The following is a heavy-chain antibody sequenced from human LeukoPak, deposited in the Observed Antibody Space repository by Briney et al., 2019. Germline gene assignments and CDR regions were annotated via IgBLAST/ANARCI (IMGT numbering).Heavy chain of an antibody. CDR3: ATDLATVTTPHSEARDY. Sequence: ASVKVSCKVSGYTLTELSMHWVRQAPGKGLEWMGGFDPEDGETIYAQKFQGRVTMTEDTSTDTAYMELSSLRSEDTAVYYCATDLATVTTPHSEARDYWGQGTLVTVSS. V-gene: IGHV1-24*01. CDR2: FDPEDGET. D-gene: IGHD4-17*01. J-gene: IGHJ4*02. CDR1: GYTLTELS.